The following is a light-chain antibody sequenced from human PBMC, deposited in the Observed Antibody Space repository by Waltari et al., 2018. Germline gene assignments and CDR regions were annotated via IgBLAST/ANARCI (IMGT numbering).Light chain of an antibody. CDR1: QSVLYSSNNKNY. CDR2: WAS. J-gene: IGKJ2*01. V-gene: IGKV4-1*01. Sequence: DIVMTQSPDSLAVSLGERATINCKSSQSVLYSSNNKNYLAWYQEKPGQPPKLLISWASTREAGGPDRFTGSGSGTDVTLTISNLQAEDVAVYYCQQYYSTPYTFGLGTKLEIK. CDR3: QQYYSTPYT.